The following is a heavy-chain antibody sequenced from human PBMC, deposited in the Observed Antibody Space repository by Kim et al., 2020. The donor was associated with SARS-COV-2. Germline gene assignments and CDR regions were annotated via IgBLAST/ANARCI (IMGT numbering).Heavy chain of an antibody. V-gene: IGHV3-11*01. Sequence: GGSLRLSCGASGFTFSDYYMSWIRQAPGKGLEWVSYISSSGSTIYYADSVKGRFTISRDNAKNSLYLQMNSLRAEDTAVYYCARGQQWLSFAFDIWGQGTMVTVSS. J-gene: IGHJ3*02. CDR2: ISSSGSTI. CDR1: GFTFSDYY. D-gene: IGHD6-19*01. CDR3: ARGQQWLSFAFDI.